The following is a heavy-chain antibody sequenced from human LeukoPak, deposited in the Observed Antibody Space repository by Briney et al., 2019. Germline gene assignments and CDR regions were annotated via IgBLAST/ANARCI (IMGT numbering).Heavy chain of an antibody. J-gene: IGHJ4*02. CDR2: ISSSSSTI. V-gene: IGHV3-48*01. D-gene: IGHD5-18*01. CDR3: ARSEKRGRGYSYGRPNFDY. Sequence: PGGSLRLSCAASGFTFSSYSMNWVRQAPGKGLEWVSYISSSSSTIYYADSVKGRFTISRDNAKNSLYLQMNSLRAEDTAVYYCARSEKRGRGYSYGRPNFDYWGQGTLVTVSS. CDR1: GFTFSSYS.